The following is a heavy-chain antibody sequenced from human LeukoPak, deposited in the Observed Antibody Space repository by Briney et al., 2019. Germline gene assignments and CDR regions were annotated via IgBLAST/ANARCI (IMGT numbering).Heavy chain of an antibody. V-gene: IGHV3-23*01. Sequence: PGGSLRLSCAASGFTFSSYAMSWVRQSPGKGLEWVSAISASGANTYYADSVKGRFTTSRDNSKNTLHLQMNSLRAEDTAVYYCAKRDQLDRRSDWFDPWGQGTLVTVST. D-gene: IGHD1-14*01. CDR1: GFTFSSYA. J-gene: IGHJ5*02. CDR2: ISASGANT. CDR3: AKRDQLDRRSDWFDP.